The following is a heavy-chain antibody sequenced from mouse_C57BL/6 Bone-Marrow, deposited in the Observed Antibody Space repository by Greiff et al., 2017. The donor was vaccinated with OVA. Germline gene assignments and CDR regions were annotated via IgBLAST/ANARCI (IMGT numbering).Heavy chain of an antibody. V-gene: IGHV1-54*01. D-gene: IGHD2-1*01. CDR2: INPGSGGT. J-gene: IGHJ1*03. Sequence: VQLQESGAELVRPGTSVKVSCKASGYAFTNYLIEWVKQRPGQGLEWIGVINPGSGGTNYNEKFKGKATLTADKSSSTAYMQLSSLTSEDSAVYFCARVGNYGYFDVWGTGTTVTVSS. CDR1: GYAFTNYL. CDR3: ARVGNYGYFDV.